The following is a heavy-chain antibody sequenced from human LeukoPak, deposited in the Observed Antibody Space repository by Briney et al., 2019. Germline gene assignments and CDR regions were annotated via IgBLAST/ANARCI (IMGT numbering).Heavy chain of an antibody. V-gene: IGHV1-8*01. D-gene: IGHD6-13*01. J-gene: IGHJ3*02. Sequence: ASVKVSCKASGYTFTSYDINWVRQATGQGLEWMGWMNPNSGNTGYAQKFQGRVTVTRNTSISTAYMELSSLRSEDTAVYYCARASAAAGFDAFDIWGQGTMVTVSS. CDR3: ARASAAAGFDAFDI. CDR2: MNPNSGNT. CDR1: GYTFTSYD.